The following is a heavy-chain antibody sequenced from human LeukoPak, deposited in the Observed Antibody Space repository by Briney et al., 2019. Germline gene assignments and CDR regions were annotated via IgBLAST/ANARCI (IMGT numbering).Heavy chain of an antibody. V-gene: IGHV3-21*01. CDR3: ARFASGSYYGLDY. J-gene: IGHJ4*02. CDR2: ISSSSSYI. Sequence: GGSLRLSCEASGFTFSSYSMNWVRQAPGKGLEWVSSISSSSSYIYYADSVKGRFTISRDNAKNSLYLQMNSLRAEDTAVYYCARFASGSYYGLDYWGQGTLVTVSS. D-gene: IGHD1-26*01. CDR1: GFTFSSYS.